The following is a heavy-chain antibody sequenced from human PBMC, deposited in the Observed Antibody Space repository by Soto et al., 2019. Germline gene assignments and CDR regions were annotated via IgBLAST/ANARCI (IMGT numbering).Heavy chain of an antibody. CDR2: ISYDGSNK. Sequence: QVQLVESGGGVVQPGRSLRLSCAASGFTFSSYAMHWVRQAPGKGLEWVAVISYDGSNKYYADSVKGRFTISRDNSKNTLYLQMNSLRAEDTAVYYCARPADAYGSGSYSGIDYWGQGTLVTVSS. D-gene: IGHD3-10*01. CDR3: ARPADAYGSGSYSGIDY. V-gene: IGHV3-30-3*01. J-gene: IGHJ4*02. CDR1: GFTFSSYA.